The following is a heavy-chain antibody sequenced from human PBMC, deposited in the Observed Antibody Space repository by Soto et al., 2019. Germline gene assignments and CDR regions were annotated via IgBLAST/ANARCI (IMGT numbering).Heavy chain of an antibody. Sequence: QVQLVESGGGVVQPGRSLRLSCAASGFTFSSYAMHWVRQAPGKGLEWVAVISYDGSNKYYADSVKGRFTISRDNSKNTRYLQMNSLRAEDTAVYYCARDRVVVVAATSYYYGMDVWGEGTTVTVSS. J-gene: IGHJ6*04. CDR2: ISYDGSNK. D-gene: IGHD2-15*01. CDR1: GFTFSSYA. CDR3: ARDRVVVVAATSYYYGMDV. V-gene: IGHV3-30-3*01.